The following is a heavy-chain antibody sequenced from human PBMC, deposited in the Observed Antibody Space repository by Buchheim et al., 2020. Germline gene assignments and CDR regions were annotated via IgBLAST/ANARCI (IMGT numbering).Heavy chain of an antibody. CDR1: GFTFSSYA. Sequence: EVQLLESGGGLVQPGGSLRLSCAASGFTFSSYAVSWVRQAPGKGLEWVSAISGSGGSTYYADSVKGRFTISRDNSKNTLYLQMKSLRAEDTAVYYCAKGLLEGYYDSSGYLYYYYYGMDVWGQGTT. V-gene: IGHV3-23*01. J-gene: IGHJ6*02. CDR2: ISGSGGST. CDR3: AKGLLEGYYDSSGYLYYYYYGMDV. D-gene: IGHD3-22*01.